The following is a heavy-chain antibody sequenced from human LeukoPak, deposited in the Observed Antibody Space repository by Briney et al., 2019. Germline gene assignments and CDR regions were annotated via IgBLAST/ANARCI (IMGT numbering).Heavy chain of an antibody. J-gene: IGHJ3*02. CDR2: INHSGST. D-gene: IGHD3-22*01. V-gene: IGHV4-34*01. CDR1: GFTFSDHY. Sequence: AGGSLRLSCAVSGFTFSDHYMGWIRQPPGKGLEWIGEINHSGSTNYNPSLKSRVTISVDTSKNQFSLKLSSVTAADTAVYYCARTDITMIVVVAQLAIAKRNDAFDIWGQGTMVTVSS. CDR3: ARTDITMIVVVAQLAIAKRNDAFDI.